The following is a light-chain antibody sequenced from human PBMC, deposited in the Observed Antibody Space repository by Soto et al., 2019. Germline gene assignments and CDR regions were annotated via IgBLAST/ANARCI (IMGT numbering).Light chain of an antibody. CDR3: QQSYSAPYT. V-gene: IGKV1-39*01. J-gene: IGKJ2*01. CDR2: AAS. CDR1: QSISSY. Sequence: DIQMTQSPSSLSASVGDRVTITCRASQSISSYVNWYQQIPGKAPKVLIYAASSLQSGVPSRFSGSGSGTAFTLTISSLRPEDFATYYCQQSYSAPYTFGQGTKLQIK.